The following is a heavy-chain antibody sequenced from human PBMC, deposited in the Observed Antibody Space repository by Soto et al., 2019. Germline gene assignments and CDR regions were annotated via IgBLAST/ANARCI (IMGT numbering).Heavy chain of an antibody. J-gene: IGHJ6*02. V-gene: IGHV5-51*01. CDR1: GYSFTSYW. Sequence: GESLKISCKGSGYSFTSYWIGWVRQMPGKGLEWMGIIYPGDSDTRYSPSFQGQVTISADKSISTAYLQWSSLKASDTAMYYCARFGSRYSRYYYYGMDVWGQGTTVTVSS. CDR3: ARFGSRYSRYYYYGMDV. D-gene: IGHD3-22*01. CDR2: IYPGDSDT.